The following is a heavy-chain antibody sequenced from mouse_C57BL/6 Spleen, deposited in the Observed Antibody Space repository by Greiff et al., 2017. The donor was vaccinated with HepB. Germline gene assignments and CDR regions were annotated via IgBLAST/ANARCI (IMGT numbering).Heavy chain of an antibody. CDR1: GYTFTSYW. Sequence: QVQLQQPGAELVKPGASVKMSCKASGYTFTSYWITWVKQRPGQGLEWIGDIYPGSGSTNYNEKFKSKATLTVDTSSSTAYMQLSSLTSEDSAVYYCAREGIYDYGSSSYYFDYWGQGTTLTVSS. CDR3: AREGIYDYGSSSYYFDY. D-gene: IGHD1-1*01. CDR2: IYPGSGST. V-gene: IGHV1-55*01. J-gene: IGHJ2*01.